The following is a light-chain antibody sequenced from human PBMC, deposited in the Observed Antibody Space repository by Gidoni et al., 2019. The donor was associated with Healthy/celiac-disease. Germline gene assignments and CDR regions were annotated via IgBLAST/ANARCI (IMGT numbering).Light chain of an antibody. Sequence: IQMTQSPSTLSAFVGDRVTITCRASQSISSWLAWYQQKPGNAPNLLIYKSSSLESGVPSRFSGSGSGTEFTLTISSLQPDYFATYYCQQYNSYSPITFXXXTRLEIK. CDR2: KSS. J-gene: IGKJ5*01. CDR3: QQYNSYSPIT. CDR1: QSISSW. V-gene: IGKV1-5*03.